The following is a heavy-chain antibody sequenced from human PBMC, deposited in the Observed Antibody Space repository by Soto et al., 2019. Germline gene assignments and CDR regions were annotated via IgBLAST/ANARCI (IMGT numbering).Heavy chain of an antibody. CDR2: INPNSGGT. J-gene: IGHJ3*02. CDR3: ARMLGGCSGGSCNAFDI. Sequence: ASVKVSCKASGYTFTGYYMHWVRQAPGQGLEWMGWINPNSGGTNYAQKFQGWVTMTRDTSISTAYMGLSRLRSDDTAVYYCARMLGGCSGGSCNAFDIWGQGTMVTVSS. V-gene: IGHV1-2*04. CDR1: GYTFTGYY. D-gene: IGHD2-15*01.